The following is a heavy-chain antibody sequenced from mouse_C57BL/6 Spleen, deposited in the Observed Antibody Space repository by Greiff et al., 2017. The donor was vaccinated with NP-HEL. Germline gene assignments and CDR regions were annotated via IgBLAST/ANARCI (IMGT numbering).Heavy chain of an antibody. V-gene: IGHV1-55*01. CDR1: GYTFTSYW. CDR2: IYPGSGST. CDR3: ARVFKSHLYFGV. J-gene: IGHJ1*03. Sequence: VQLQQPGAELVKPGASVKMSCKASGYTFTSYWITWVKQRPGQGLEWIGDIYPGSGSTNYNEKFKSKATLTVDKSSSTAYMQLSSLTSEDCAVYDCARVFKSHLYFGVWGTGTTVTVSA.